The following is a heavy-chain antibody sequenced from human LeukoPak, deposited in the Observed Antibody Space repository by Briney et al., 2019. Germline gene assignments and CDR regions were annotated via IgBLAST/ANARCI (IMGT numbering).Heavy chain of an antibody. CDR1: GYTLTELS. CDR3: ATDSGYDLGLDY. V-gene: IGHV1-24*01. D-gene: IGHD5-12*01. CDR2: FDPEDGET. J-gene: IGHJ4*02. Sequence: GASVTVSCKVSGYTLTELSMHWVRQAPGKGLEWMGGFDPEDGETIYAQKFQGRVTMTEDTSTDTAYMELSSLRSEDTAVYYCATDSGYDLGLDYWGQGTLVTVSS.